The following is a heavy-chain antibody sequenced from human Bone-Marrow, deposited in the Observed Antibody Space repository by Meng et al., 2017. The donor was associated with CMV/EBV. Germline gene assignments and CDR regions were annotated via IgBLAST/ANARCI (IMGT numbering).Heavy chain of an antibody. CDR2: IYYSGRT. CDR3: ARIPWYYDSSGYYFGAFDV. J-gene: IGHJ3*01. D-gene: IGHD3-22*01. Sequence: SETLSLTCTVSGGSISGSTHSWDWIRQPPGKGLEWIGSIYYSGRTDYNPSLKSRVTISVDTSKNQFSLKLSSVTAADTAVYYCARIPWYYDSSGYYFGAFDVWGQGTMVTV. V-gene: IGHV4-39*07. CDR1: GGSISGSTHS.